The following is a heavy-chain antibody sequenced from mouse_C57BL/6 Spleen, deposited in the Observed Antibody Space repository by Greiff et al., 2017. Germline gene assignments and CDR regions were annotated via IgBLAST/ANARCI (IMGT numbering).Heavy chain of an antibody. CDR2: IWSGGST. D-gene: IGHD2-5*01. CDR1: GFSLTSYG. J-gene: IGHJ4*01. V-gene: IGHV2-2*01. CDR3: ASYSNYNAMDY. Sequence: QVQLKESGPGLVQPSQSLSITCTVSGFSLTSYGVHWVRQSPGKGLEWLGVIWSGGSTDYNAAFISRLSISKDNSKSQVFFKMNSLQADDTAIYYCASYSNYNAMDYWGQGTSVTVSS.